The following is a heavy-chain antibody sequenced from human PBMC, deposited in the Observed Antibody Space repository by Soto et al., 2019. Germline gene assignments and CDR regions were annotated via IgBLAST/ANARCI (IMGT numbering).Heavy chain of an antibody. J-gene: IGHJ2*01. D-gene: IGHD6-13*01. CDR1: GFTFDDYT. V-gene: IGHV3-43*01. CDR3: ARQAAAGSYWYFDL. CDR2: ISWDGGST. Sequence: PGGSLRLSCAASGFTFDDYTMHWVRQAPGKGLEWVSLISWDGGSTYYADSVKGRFTISRDNSKNSLYLQMNSLRTEDTALYHCARQAAAGSYWYFDLWGRGTLVTVSS.